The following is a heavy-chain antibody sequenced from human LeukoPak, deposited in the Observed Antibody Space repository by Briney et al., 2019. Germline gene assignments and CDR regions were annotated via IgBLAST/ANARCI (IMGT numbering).Heavy chain of an antibody. Sequence: SETLSLTCTVSGGSISSYYWSWIRQPPGKGLEWIGYIYYSGSTNYNPSLKSRVTISVDTSKNQFSLKLSSVTAADTAVYYCARQGTNTAMVSRFFFDYWGQGTLVTVSS. J-gene: IGHJ4*02. D-gene: IGHD5-18*01. CDR2: IYYSGST. V-gene: IGHV4-59*08. CDR1: GGSISSYY. CDR3: ARQGTNTAMVSRFFFDY.